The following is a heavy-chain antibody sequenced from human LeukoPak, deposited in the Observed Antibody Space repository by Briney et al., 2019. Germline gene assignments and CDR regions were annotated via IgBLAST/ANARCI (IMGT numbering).Heavy chain of an antibody. CDR1: GFTFSSYA. Sequence: LPGGSLRLSCAASGFTFSSYAMSWVRQAPGKGLEWVSAISGSGGSTYYAGSVKGRFTISRDNTKNTLYLQMNSLRAEDTAVYYCAKGLQESLGELSLFDYWGQGTLVTVSS. V-gene: IGHV3-23*01. J-gene: IGHJ4*02. D-gene: IGHD3-16*02. CDR2: ISGSGGST. CDR3: AKGLQESLGELSLFDY.